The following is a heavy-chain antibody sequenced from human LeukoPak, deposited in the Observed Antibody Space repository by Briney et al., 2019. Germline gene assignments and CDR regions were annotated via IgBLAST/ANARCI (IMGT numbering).Heavy chain of an antibody. V-gene: IGHV1-3*01. D-gene: IGHD3-10*01. CDR1: GYTFTSYA. CDR2: INAGNGNT. CDR3: ARDKLLWFGELTINPFFDY. J-gene: IGHJ4*02. Sequence: ASVKVSCKASGYTFTSYAMHWVRQAPGQRLEWMGWINAGNGNTKYSQKFQGRVTITRDTSASTAYMELSSLRSEDTAVYYCARDKLLWFGELTINPFFDYWGQGTLVTVSS.